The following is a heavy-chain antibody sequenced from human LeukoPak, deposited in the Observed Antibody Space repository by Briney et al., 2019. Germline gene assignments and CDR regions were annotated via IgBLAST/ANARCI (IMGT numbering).Heavy chain of an antibody. J-gene: IGHJ4*02. D-gene: IGHD3-10*01. V-gene: IGHV4-39*07. CDR1: GGSISSSSYY. Sequence: SETLSLTRTVSGGSISSSSYYWGWIRQPPGKGLEWIGSIYYSGSTYYNPSLKSRVTISVDTSKNQFSLKLSSVTAADTAVYYCASSVLWFGELLDYWGQGTLVTVSS. CDR3: ASSVLWFGELLDY. CDR2: IYYSGST.